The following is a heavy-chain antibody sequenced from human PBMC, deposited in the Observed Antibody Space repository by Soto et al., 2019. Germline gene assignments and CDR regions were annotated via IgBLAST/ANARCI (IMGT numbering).Heavy chain of an antibody. J-gene: IGHJ3*01. CDR1: GDTVSNNY. CDR2: IYSGGGT. V-gene: IGHV3-53*04. Sequence: EVQLVESGGGLVQPGGSLRLSCVVSGDTVSNNYMGWVRQAPGKGLEWVSVIYSGGGTDYADSVKGRFTISRQSSKDTLYLQMNSLRDGDTAVYYCARGRITWELRDAFDLWGQGTLVTVSS. CDR3: ARGRITWELRDAFDL. D-gene: IGHD1-7*01.